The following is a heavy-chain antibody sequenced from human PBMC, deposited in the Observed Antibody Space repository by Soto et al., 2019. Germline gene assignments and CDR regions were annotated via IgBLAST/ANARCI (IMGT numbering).Heavy chain of an antibody. J-gene: IGHJ4*02. CDR1: GYTFSTYG. CDR2: TVANSGST. V-gene: IGHV1-18*01. Sequence: QVQLVQSGAEVTEPGATVKLSCKTSGYTFSTYGLSWVRQAPGQGLEWMGWTVANSGSTIYAQRFRGRVSVTTDRSTNTGYLELRSLTSDDTAIYYCARVAGDGWGGRNSDNWGQGTMVSVSS. CDR3: ARVAGDGWGGRNSDN. D-gene: IGHD6-19*01.